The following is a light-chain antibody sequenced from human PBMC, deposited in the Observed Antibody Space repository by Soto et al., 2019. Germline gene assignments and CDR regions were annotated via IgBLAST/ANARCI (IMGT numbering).Light chain of an antibody. V-gene: IGKV1-27*01. CDR3: QQYDNLPLT. CDR1: QGIYNY. J-gene: IGKJ4*01. Sequence: DIQMTQSPSSLSASVGDRVTITCRASQGIYNYVAWYQQKPGEVPELMIYAASTLQSGVPSRFSGSGSGTDCTFTISSLQPEDIATYYCQQYDNLPLTLGGGTKVDIK. CDR2: AAS.